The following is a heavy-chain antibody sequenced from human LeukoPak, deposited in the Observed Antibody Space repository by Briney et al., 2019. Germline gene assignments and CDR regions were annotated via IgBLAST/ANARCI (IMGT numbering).Heavy chain of an antibody. Sequence: GGSLRLSCAASGFTFSSYGMHWVRQAPGKGLEWVEVISYDGSNKYYADSVKGRFTISRDNSKNTLYLQMNSLRAEDTAVYYCAKDHKVGWFGELLSPSPDYGMDVWGQGATVTVSS. CDR1: GFTFSSYG. V-gene: IGHV3-30*18. J-gene: IGHJ6*02. D-gene: IGHD3-10*01. CDR2: ISYDGSNK. CDR3: AKDHKVGWFGELLSPSPDYGMDV.